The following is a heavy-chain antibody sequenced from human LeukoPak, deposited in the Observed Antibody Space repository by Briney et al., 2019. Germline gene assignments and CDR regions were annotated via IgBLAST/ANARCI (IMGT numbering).Heavy chain of an antibody. D-gene: IGHD2-15*01. CDR2: IGTAGDP. Sequence: GGSLRLSCAASGFTFSSYDMHWVRQATGKGLEWVSAIGTAGDPYYPGSVKGRFTISRENAKNSLYLQMNSLRAGDTAVYYCARGVGYCSGSSCPAGYFDYWGQGTLVTVSS. J-gene: IGHJ4*02. V-gene: IGHV3-13*05. CDR3: ARGVGYCSGSSCPAGYFDY. CDR1: GFTFSSYD.